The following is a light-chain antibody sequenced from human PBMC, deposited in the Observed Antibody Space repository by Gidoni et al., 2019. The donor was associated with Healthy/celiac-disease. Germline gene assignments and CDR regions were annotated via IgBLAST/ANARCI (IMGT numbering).Light chain of an antibody. Sequence: DIQMTQSRSSLSASVGDRVTITCRASQSISSYLNWYQQKPGKAPKLLIYAASSLQSGVPSRFSGSGSGTDFTLTISSLQPEDFATYYCQQSYSTPHTFXPXTKVXIK. V-gene: IGKV1-39*01. CDR1: QSISSY. CDR2: AAS. J-gene: IGKJ3*01. CDR3: QQSYSTPHT.